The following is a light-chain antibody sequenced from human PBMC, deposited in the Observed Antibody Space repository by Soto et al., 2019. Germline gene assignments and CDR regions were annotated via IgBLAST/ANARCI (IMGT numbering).Light chain of an antibody. CDR2: EVS. Sequence: QSALTQPPSASGSPGQSVTISCTGTSSDVGGYKYVSWYQQHPGKAPKLMIYEVSKRPSGVPDRFSGSKSGNTASLTVSGLQAEEEDDYYCCSYAGSNNLLFGGGTKLTVL. CDR3: CSYAGSNNLL. J-gene: IGLJ2*01. V-gene: IGLV2-8*01. CDR1: SSDVGGYKY.